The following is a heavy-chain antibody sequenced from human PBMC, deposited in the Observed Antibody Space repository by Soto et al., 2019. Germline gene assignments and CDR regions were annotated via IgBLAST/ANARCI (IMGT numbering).Heavy chain of an antibody. CDR3: ARDAYCSSTSCYCQHYYYYYGMDV. Sequence: ASVKVSCKASGYTFTSYGISWVRQAPGQGLEWMGWISAYNGNTNYAQKLQGRVTMTTDTSTSTAYMELRSLRSDDTAVYYCARDAYCSSTSCYCQHYYYYYGMDVWGQGTTVTVSS. V-gene: IGHV1-18*01. D-gene: IGHD2-2*01. CDR2: ISAYNGNT. CDR1: GYTFTSYG. J-gene: IGHJ6*02.